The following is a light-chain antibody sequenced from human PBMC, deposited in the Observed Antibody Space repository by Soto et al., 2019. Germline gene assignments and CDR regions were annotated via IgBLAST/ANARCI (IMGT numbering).Light chain of an antibody. V-gene: IGKV3-20*01. CDR2: LAS. Sequence: EIVLTQSPGTLSLSPGDRATLSCRASQSVSSSSLAWYQQKPGQAPRLLIYLASIRATGDPDRFSGSGSGTDFTLTINRLEPEDFAVYYCQQYGSSPRTFGQGTKVEVK. CDR1: QSVSSSS. CDR3: QQYGSSPRT. J-gene: IGKJ1*01.